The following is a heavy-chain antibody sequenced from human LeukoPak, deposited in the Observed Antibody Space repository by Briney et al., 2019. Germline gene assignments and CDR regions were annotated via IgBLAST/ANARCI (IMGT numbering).Heavy chain of an antibody. CDR1: GGSFSGYY. CDR3: ARYLHPAFDY. V-gene: IGHV4-34*01. J-gene: IGHJ4*02. Sequence: PSETLSLTCAVYGGSFSGYYWSWIRQPPGKGLEWIGEINHSGSTYYNPSLKSRVTISVDTSKNQFPLKLSSVTAADTAVYYCARYLHPAFDYWGQGTLVTVSS. D-gene: IGHD2-2*01. CDR2: INHSGST.